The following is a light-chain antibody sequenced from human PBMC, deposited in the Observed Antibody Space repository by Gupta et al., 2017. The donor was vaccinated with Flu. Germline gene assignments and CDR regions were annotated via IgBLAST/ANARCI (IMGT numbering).Light chain of an antibody. CDR2: QDK. V-gene: IGLV3-1*01. CDR1: KLGDKY. J-gene: IGLJ3*02. CDR3: QAWDRNTVV. Sequence: YALTQPPSVSVSPGQTPTISCSASKLGDKYVSWYQQRPGQSPALVIYQDKKLPSGIPERFSGSNSGNTATMTISGTQDMDEDGYYCQAWDRNTVVFGGGTKLTVL.